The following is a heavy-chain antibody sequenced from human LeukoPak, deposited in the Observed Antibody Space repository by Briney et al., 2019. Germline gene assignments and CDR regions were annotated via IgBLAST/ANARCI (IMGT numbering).Heavy chain of an antibody. D-gene: IGHD3-10*01. CDR2: TSAYNGNT. CDR3: ARVPLVRGVIVFPAGYFDL. CDR1: GYTFANHG. V-gene: IGHV1-18*01. Sequence: GASVKVSCKASGYTFANHGISWVRQAPGQGLEWMGWTSAYNGNTDYAQNLQGRVTMTTDTSATTAYMELRSLRSDDTAMYYCARVPLVRGVIVFPAGYFDLWGRGTLITVSS. J-gene: IGHJ2*01.